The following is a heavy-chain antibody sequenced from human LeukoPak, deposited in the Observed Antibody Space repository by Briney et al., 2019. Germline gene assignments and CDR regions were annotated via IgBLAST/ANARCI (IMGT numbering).Heavy chain of an antibody. CDR1: GFTFSTYA. CDR2: ISDSGGAT. J-gene: IGHJ5*02. Sequence: GGSLRLSCAASGFTFSTYAMTWVRQAPGKGVEWVSTISDSGGATYYADSVKGRFTISRDNSKNTLYLQMNSLRADDTAVYYCANPDYGDYDGALTWGQGTLVTVSS. D-gene: IGHD4-17*01. V-gene: IGHV3-23*01. CDR3: ANPDYGDYDGALT.